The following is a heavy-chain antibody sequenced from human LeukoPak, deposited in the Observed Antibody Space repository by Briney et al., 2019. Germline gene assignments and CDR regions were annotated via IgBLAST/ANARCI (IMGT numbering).Heavy chain of an antibody. CDR3: ASWTKNLDYGDKGDAFDI. D-gene: IGHD4-17*01. J-gene: IGHJ3*02. CDR1: GGTFSSYA. V-gene: IGHV1-69*04. Sequence: ASVKVSCKASGGTFSSYAISWVRQAPGQGLEWMGRIIPILGIANYAQKFQGRVTITSDKSTSTAYMELSSLRSEDTAVYYCASWTKNLDYGDKGDAFDIWGKGTMVTVSS. CDR2: IIPILGIA.